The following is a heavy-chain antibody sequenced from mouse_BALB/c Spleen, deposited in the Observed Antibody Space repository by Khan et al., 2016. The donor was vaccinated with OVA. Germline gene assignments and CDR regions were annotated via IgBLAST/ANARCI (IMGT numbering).Heavy chain of an antibody. CDR3: ARQPYYHYYIMDY. D-gene: IGHD2-10*01. J-gene: IGHJ4*01. Sequence: VKLEESGPGLVAPSQSLSITCTISGFSLTNYGVHWVRQPPGKGLEWLVVIWSDGSTTYNSTLKSRLSISKDNSKSQVFLKMNSLQTDDTAIYYCARQPYYHYYIMDYWGQGISVAVSS. CDR2: IWSDGST. CDR1: GFSLTNYG. V-gene: IGHV2-6-1*01.